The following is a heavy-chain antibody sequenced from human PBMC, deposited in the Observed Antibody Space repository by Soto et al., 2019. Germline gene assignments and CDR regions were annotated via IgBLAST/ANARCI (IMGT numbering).Heavy chain of an antibody. CDR2: IYHSGST. CDR3: AREGLTRVRRVLTGAFDF. CDR1: GGSISSSNW. D-gene: IGHD3-10*01. V-gene: IGHV4-4*02. Sequence: SETLSLTCAVSGGSISSSNWWSWVRQPPGKGLEWIGEIYHSGSTNYNPSLKSRVTISVDKSKNQFSLKLSSVTAADTAVYYCAREGLTRVRRVLTGAFDFWGQGTLVTLSS. J-gene: IGHJ4*02.